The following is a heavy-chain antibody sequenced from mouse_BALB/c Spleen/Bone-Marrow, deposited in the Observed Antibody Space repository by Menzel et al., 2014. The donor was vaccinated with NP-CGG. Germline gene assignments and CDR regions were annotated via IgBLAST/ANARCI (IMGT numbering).Heavy chain of an antibody. D-gene: IGHD1-1*01. CDR3: GRVYYYGSSYFDY. CDR1: GYSFTGYF. V-gene: IGHV1-37*01. CDR2: INPYNGDT. Sequence: VQLKDSGPELVKPGASVKISCKASGYSFTGYFMNWVKPSHGKSLEWIGRINPYNGDTFYNQKFKGKATLTVDKSSSTAHMELLSLTSEDSAVYYRGRVYYYGSSYFDYWGQGTTLTVSS. J-gene: IGHJ2*01.